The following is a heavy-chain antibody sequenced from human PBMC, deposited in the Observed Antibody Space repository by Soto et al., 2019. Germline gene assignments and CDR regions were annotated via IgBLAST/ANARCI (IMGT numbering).Heavy chain of an antibody. CDR2: ISHDGSNK. CDR3: ARDVDTGMVDGTYYYYGMDV. CDR1: GFTFSSYA. D-gene: IGHD5-18*01. V-gene: IGHV3-30-3*01. Sequence: GGSLRLSCAASGFTFSSYAMHWVRQAPGNGLEWVVVISHDGSNKYYADSVKGRFTISRDNSKNTMYLQMNSLRAEDTAVYYCARDVDTGMVDGTYYYYGMDVWGQGTTVTVSS. J-gene: IGHJ6*02.